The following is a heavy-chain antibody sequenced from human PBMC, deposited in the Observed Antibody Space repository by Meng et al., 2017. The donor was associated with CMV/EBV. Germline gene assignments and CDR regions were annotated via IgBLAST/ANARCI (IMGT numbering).Heavy chain of an antibody. CDR3: ARACGMYVGGSGFDYFDY. D-gene: IGHD3-10*01. CDR1: GFTFSDYD. J-gene: IGHJ4*02. CDR2: ISSSGSTI. V-gene: IGHV3-11*04. Sequence: GESLKISCAASGFTFSDYDMSWIRQAPGKGLEWVSYISSSGSTIYYADAVKGRFTISRDNAKNSLYLQMNSLRAEDTAVYYCARACGMYVGGSGFDYFDYWGQGTLVTVSS.